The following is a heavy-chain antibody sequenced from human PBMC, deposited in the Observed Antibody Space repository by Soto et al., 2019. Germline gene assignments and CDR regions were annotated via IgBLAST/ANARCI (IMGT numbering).Heavy chain of an antibody. J-gene: IGHJ6*02. Sequence: PLRVWCGAAGVKCGDYDGSWLRQAPGKGLEWVSYITSSGSYTKYADPVQGRFTISRDNAKNSLYLQMNSLRAEDTAVYYCARELDGIDVWGQGTTVTVSS. CDR1: GVKCGDYD. CDR3: ARELDGIDV. V-gene: IGHV3-11*05. CDR2: ITSSGSYT.